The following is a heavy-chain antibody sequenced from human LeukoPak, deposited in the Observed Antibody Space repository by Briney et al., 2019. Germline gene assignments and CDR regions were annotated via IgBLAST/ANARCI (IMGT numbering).Heavy chain of an antibody. D-gene: IGHD3-3*01. CDR1: GYTFTGYY. Sequence: ASVKISCKASGYTFTGYYMHWVRQAPGQGLEWMGWINPNSGDTNYAQKFQGRVTVTRDTSISTAYMELRSLRSEDTAVYYCARGIHYDFWSGYYYWGQGTLVTVSS. V-gene: IGHV1-2*02. J-gene: IGHJ4*02. CDR2: INPNSGDT. CDR3: ARGIHYDFWSGYYY.